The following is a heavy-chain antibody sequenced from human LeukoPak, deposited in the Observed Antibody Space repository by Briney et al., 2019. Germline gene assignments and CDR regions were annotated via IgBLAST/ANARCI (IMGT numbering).Heavy chain of an antibody. Sequence: GGSLRLSCVGSGFTVSSDYMSWVRQAPGRGLEWVSIIYSDGSTYYANSVKGRFTISRDSSKNTLYLQMNSLRADDTAIYYCARDSGFSDNAYWGQGTLVTVSS. D-gene: IGHD3-10*01. CDR2: IYSDGST. CDR1: GFTVSSDY. J-gene: IGHJ4*02. V-gene: IGHV3-66*01. CDR3: ARDSGFSDNAY.